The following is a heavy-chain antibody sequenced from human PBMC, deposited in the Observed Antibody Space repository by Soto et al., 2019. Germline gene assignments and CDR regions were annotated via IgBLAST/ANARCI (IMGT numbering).Heavy chain of an antibody. CDR1: GGSINYYY. CDR3: ARGPTDLDP. Sequence: QVQLQESGPRLVKSSETLSLICTVSGGSINYYYWTWIRQSAGKGLEWMGRIYFSGATDYNPSLQSRIPMSVDTSKNEVHLKLTSVTAADTAIYYCARGPTDLDPWGRGIHVTVSS. J-gene: IGHJ5*02. CDR2: IYFSGAT. V-gene: IGHV4-4*07.